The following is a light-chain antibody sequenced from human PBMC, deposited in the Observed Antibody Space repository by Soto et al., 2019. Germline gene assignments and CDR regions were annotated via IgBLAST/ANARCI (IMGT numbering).Light chain of an antibody. CDR1: QSVGSS. V-gene: IGKV3-11*01. CDR2: DAS. J-gene: IGKJ2*01. CDR3: QQYSSLPHT. Sequence: EIVLTQSPATLSLSPGERATLSCRASQSVGSSLAWYQQKPGQAPRLLIYDASNRATGIPARFSGSGSGTDFTLTISSLEPEDFVVYYCQQYSSLPHTFGQGTKLEVK.